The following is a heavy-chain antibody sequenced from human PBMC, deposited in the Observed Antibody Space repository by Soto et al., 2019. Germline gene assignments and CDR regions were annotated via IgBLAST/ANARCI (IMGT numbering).Heavy chain of an antibody. Sequence: PGVSLRLSCAASGFTFSSYEMNWGRQAPEKGLERVSYISSSGSTIYYADCVKGRCTISRDNAKNSLYLQMNSLKAQDTAVYYCARDGAASDTFLGYYGMDVWGQGTTVTVSS. J-gene: IGHJ6*02. CDR3: ARDGAASDTFLGYYGMDV. D-gene: IGHD6-13*01. CDR1: GFTFSSYE. V-gene: IGHV3-48*03. CDR2: ISSSGSTI.